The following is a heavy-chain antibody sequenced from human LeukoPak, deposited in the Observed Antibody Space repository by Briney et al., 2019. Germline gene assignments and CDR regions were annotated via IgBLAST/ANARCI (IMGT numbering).Heavy chain of an antibody. CDR2: IIPILGIA. CDR1: GGTFSSYA. D-gene: IGHD1-1*01. V-gene: IGHV1-69*04. J-gene: IGHJ3*02. Sequence: SVKVSCKASGGTFSSYAISWVRQAPGQGLEWMGRIIPILGIANYAQKFQGRVTITADKSTSTAYMELSSLRSEDTAVYYCARDPGYPLSHAFDIWGQGTMVTVSS. CDR3: ARDPGYPLSHAFDI.